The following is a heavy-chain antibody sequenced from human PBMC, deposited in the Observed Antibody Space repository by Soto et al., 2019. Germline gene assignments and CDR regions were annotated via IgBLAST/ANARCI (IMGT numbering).Heavy chain of an antibody. V-gene: IGHV3-23*01. CDR2: ISGSGGST. J-gene: IGHJ6*02. CDR1: GFTFSSYA. CDR3: AKRKQHALLDYYYYGMDV. D-gene: IGHD6-13*01. Sequence: PGGSLRLSCAASGFTFSSYAMSWVRQAPGKGLEWVSAISGSGGSTYYADTVKGRFTNSRDNSKNTLYLQMNSLRAEDTAVYYCAKRKQHALLDYYYYGMDVWGQGTTVTVSS.